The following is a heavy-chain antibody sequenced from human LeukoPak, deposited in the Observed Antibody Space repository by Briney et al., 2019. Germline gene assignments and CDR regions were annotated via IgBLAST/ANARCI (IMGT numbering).Heavy chain of an antibody. Sequence: ASVKVSCKASGYTFTSYGISWVRQAPGQGLEWMGWISAYNGNTNYAQKLQGRVTMTTDTSTSTAYMELRSLRSDDTAVYYCARATPTRYCSSTSCYREFDYWGQGTLVTVSS. CDR2: ISAYNGNT. CDR1: GYTFTSYG. V-gene: IGHV1-18*01. J-gene: IGHJ4*02. CDR3: ARATPTRYCSSTSCYREFDY. D-gene: IGHD2-2*02.